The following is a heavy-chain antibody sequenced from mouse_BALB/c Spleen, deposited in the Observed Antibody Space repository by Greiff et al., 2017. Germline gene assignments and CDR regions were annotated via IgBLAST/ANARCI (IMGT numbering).Heavy chain of an antibody. CDR1: GFTFSSYA. V-gene: IGHV5-6-5*01. Sequence: EVMLVESGGGLVKPGGSLKLSCAASGFTFSSYAMSWVRQTPEKRLEWVASISSGGSTYYPDSVKGRFTISRDNARNILYLQMSSLRSEDTAMYYCARDGLRGAMDYWGQGTSVTVSS. D-gene: IGHD1-1*02. CDR2: ISSGGST. CDR3: ARDGLRGAMDY. J-gene: IGHJ4*01.